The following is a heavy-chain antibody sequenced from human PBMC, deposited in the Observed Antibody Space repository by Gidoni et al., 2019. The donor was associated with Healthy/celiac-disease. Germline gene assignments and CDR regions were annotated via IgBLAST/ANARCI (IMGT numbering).Heavy chain of an antibody. CDR1: GGSISSSSYY. V-gene: IGHV4-39*01. CDR2: IYYSGST. J-gene: IGHJ4*02. CDR3: ARLHCSSTSCYIDY. D-gene: IGHD2-2*02. Sequence: QLQLQESGPGLVKPSETLSLTCTVSGGSISSSSYYWGWIRQPPGKGLEWIGSIYYSGSTYYNPSLKSRVTISVDTSKNQFSLKLSSVTAADTAVYYCARLHCSSTSCYIDYWGQGTLVTVSS.